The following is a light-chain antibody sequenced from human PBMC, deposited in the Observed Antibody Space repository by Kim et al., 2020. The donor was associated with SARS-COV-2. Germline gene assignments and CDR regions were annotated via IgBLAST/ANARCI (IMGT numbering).Light chain of an antibody. CDR1: SNDVGGYKY. CDR2: EVS. V-gene: IGLV2-8*01. Sequence: QSALTQPPSASGSPGQSVTISCTGTSNDVGGYKYVSWYQQHPGKAPKLVIYEVSKRPSGVPDRFSGSKSCNTASLTVSGLQAEDEADYYCSSYAGNNNYVFGTGTKVTVL. CDR3: SSYAGNNNYV. J-gene: IGLJ1*01.